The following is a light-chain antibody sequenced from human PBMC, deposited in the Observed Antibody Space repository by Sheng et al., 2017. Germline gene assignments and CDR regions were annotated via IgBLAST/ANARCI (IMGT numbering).Light chain of an antibody. CDR3: QSHDGSLSAWV. CDR1: RSNIGADYD. J-gene: IGLJ3*02. V-gene: IGLV1-40*01. CDR2: GNN. Sequence: QSVLTQPPSVSGAPGQRVSISCTGSRSNIGADYDVNWYQQYPGTVPKLLIYGNNKRPSGVPDRFSASKSGTSASLAISGLQPEDEADYYCQSHDGSLSAWVFGGGTKLTVL.